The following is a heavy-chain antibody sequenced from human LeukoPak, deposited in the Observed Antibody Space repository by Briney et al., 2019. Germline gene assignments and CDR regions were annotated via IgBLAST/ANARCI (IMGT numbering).Heavy chain of an antibody. D-gene: IGHD3-9*01. CDR2: ISSSGTYV. CDR3: ARASSKQLAGYLPDGFDI. Sequence: GGSLGLSCAASGFTFSSYSMNWVRQAPGKGLEWVSSISSSGTYVYYADSVKGRFTISRDNAKNSLSLQMNSLRADDAAVYYCARASSKQLAGYLPDGFDIWGQGIMVTVSS. V-gene: IGHV3-21*01. CDR1: GFTFSSYS. J-gene: IGHJ3*02.